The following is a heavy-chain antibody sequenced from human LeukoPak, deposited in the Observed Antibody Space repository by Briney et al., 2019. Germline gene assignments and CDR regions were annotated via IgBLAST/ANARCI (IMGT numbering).Heavy chain of an antibody. D-gene: IGHD2-2*01. Sequence: GASVKVSCKASGGTFISYAISWVRQAPGQGLEWMGGIIPIFGTANYAQKFQGRVTITADESTSTAYMELSSLRSEDTAVYYCATEGYCSSTSCLSFDYWGQGTLVTVSS. CDR1: GGTFISYA. CDR2: IIPIFGTA. J-gene: IGHJ4*02. CDR3: ATEGYCSSTSCLSFDY. V-gene: IGHV1-69*13.